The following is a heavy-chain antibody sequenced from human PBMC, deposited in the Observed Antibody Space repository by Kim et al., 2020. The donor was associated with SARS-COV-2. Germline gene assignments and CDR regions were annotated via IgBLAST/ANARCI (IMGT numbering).Heavy chain of an antibody. D-gene: IGHD6-13*01. Sequence: YTPSLKSRLTITVDASKNQFSLELSSVTAADTAVYYCARVFSSSWYYFPYWGQGTLVTVSS. V-gene: IGHV4-34*01. J-gene: IGHJ4*02. CDR3: ARVFSSSWYYFPY.